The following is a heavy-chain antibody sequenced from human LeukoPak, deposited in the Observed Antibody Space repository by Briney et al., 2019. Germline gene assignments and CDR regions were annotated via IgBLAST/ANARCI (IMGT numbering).Heavy chain of an antibody. Sequence: GGSLRLSCAASGFTFSSYWMHWVRQAPGKGLVWVSRINVDVSSTSYADSVKGRFTISRDNAKNTLYLQMNSLRAEDTAVYYCARSLLWFGELLYSWGQGTLVTVSS. CDR2: INVDVSST. CDR3: ARSLLWFGELLYS. V-gene: IGHV3-74*01. CDR1: GFTFSSYW. J-gene: IGHJ4*02. D-gene: IGHD3-10*01.